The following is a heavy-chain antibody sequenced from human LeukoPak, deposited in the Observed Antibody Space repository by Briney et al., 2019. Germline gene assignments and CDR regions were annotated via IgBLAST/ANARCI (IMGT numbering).Heavy chain of an antibody. CDR2: IYSGGNT. J-gene: IGHJ4*02. CDR3: ARRAGAYPHPYDY. Sequence: GGSLRLSCAASGFTVSNYYMSWVRQAPGKGLEWVSVIYSGGNTYYADSVQGRFTISRDNSKNTLYLQMNNLRAEDTAVYYCARRAGAYPHPYDYWGQGTLVTVSS. V-gene: IGHV3-53*01. CDR1: GFTVSNYY. D-gene: IGHD3-16*01.